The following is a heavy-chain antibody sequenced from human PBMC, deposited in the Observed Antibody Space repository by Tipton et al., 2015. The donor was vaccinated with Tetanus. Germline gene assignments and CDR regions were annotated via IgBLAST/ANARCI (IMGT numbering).Heavy chain of an antibody. Sequence: QSGPEVKQPGQSLKISCRGSGFSFPGYYIGWVRQMPGKGLEWMGIIYPGDSDTRYSPSFQGQVTISADKSISTAYLQWSSLQASDTAMYYCARRLGPYTGDQIWHFDLWGRGTLVTVSS. CDR3: ARRLGPYTGDQIWHFDL. CDR1: GFSFPGYY. CDR2: IYPGDSDT. J-gene: IGHJ2*01. V-gene: IGHV5-51*01. D-gene: IGHD7-27*01.